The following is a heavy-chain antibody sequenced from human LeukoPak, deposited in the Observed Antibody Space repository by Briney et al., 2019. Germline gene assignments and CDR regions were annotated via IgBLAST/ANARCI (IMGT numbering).Heavy chain of an antibody. CDR1: GFAFSTYP. Sequence: GGSLRLSCVASGFAFSTYPMSWVRQAPGKGLEWVSGVSGSGGHKFYADSAKGRVTISRDNSKKTLYLQMSSLRADDTAVYYCAKGGASVTDAPHGDVVTTTLDGFDIWGHGTMVTVPT. J-gene: IGHJ3*02. D-gene: IGHD4-17*01. V-gene: IGHV3-23*01. CDR3: AKGGASVTDAPHGDVVTTTLDGFDI. CDR2: VSGSGGHK.